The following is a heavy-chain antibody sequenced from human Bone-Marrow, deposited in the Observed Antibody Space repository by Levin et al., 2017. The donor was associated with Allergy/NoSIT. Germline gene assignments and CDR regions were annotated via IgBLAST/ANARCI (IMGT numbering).Heavy chain of an antibody. J-gene: IGHJ6*03. Sequence: GGSLRLSCAASGFTFGDYGFSWVRQAPGRGLEWVAFIRNIDYGGTTEYVASVKGRFTISRDDSKSIAYLQMNSLRTEDTAVYYCSRWITVIDYYYYYYMDVWGEGTTVTVSS. D-gene: IGHD3-16*01. CDR1: GFTFGDYG. V-gene: IGHV3-49*04. CDR2: IRNIDYGGTT. CDR3: SRWITVIDYYYYYYMDV.